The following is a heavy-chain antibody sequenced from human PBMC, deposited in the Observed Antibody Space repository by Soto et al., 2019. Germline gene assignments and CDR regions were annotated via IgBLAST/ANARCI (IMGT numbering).Heavy chain of an antibody. J-gene: IGHJ4*01. D-gene: IGHD1-7*01. CDR3: GRESGETWDYEAY. V-gene: IGHV4-61*01. CDR2: VYYSGNP. Sequence: SETLSLTCSVSGGSVSDKTYYWSWIRQPPGKRLEWIGNVYYSGNPKYNPSLKSRVTVSVDTSRNQLFLDLHSVTAADSAVYFCGRESGETWDYEAYWGQGTPVTVSS. CDR1: GGSVSDKTYY.